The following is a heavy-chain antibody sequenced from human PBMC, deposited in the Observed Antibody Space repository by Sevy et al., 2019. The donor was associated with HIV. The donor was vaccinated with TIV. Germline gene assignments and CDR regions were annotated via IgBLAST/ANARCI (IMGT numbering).Heavy chain of an antibody. CDR2: ISSSGSTI. V-gene: IGHV3-48*03. CDR1: AFTFSSYE. J-gene: IGHJ4*02. D-gene: IGHD4-17*01. CDR3: ARDLTTVTSRGY. Sequence: GGSLRLSCAASAFTFSSYEMNWVRQAPGKGLEWVSYISSSGSTIYYADSVKGRFTISRDNAKNSLYLQMNSLRAEDTAVYYCARDLTTVTSRGYWGQGTLVTVS.